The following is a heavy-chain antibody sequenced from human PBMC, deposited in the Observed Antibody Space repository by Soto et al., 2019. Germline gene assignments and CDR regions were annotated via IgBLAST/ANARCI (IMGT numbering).Heavy chain of an antibody. CDR2: ISGSNGHT. Sequence: QVQLVQSGVEVKKPGASVKVSCKASGYTFSSYGITWVRQAPGQGLEWMGWISGSNGHTNFAQNLQGRVTMTTDTSTCTAYMELRRLRSDDTAVYYCARGLGLDLDYWGQGTLVTVSS. D-gene: IGHD1-1*01. CDR3: ARGLGLDLDY. J-gene: IGHJ4*02. CDR1: GYTFSSYG. V-gene: IGHV1-18*04.